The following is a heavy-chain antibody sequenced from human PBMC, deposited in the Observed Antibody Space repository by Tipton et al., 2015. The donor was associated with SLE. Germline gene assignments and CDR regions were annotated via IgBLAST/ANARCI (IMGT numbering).Heavy chain of an antibody. D-gene: IGHD3-3*01. CDR1: AFTFSTYA. CDR2: ISYDGSNK. Sequence: SLRLSCAASAFTFSTYAMHWVRQAPGKGLEWVAVISYDGSNKYYADSVKGRFTISRDNSKNTLSLQMNSLRTEDTAVYYCAKVPLRFLEWRYDAFDIWGQGTMVTVSS. CDR3: AKVPLRFLEWRYDAFDI. J-gene: IGHJ3*02. V-gene: IGHV3-30-3*01.